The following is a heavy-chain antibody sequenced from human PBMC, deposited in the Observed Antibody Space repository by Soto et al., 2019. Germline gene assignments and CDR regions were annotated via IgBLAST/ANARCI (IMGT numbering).Heavy chain of an antibody. Sequence: QVQLQESGPGLVKPSGTLSLTWAVSSGSISSSNWWSWVRTPPGKGLGWIGEIYHSGSTNYNPSLKSRVNISVEKSKNQFSLKLSSVTAADTAVYYCASPPAGYCSGGSCRGAFDIWGQGTMVTVSS. J-gene: IGHJ3*02. CDR1: SGSISSSNW. D-gene: IGHD2-15*01. CDR2: IYHSGST. CDR3: ASPPAGYCSGGSCRGAFDI. V-gene: IGHV4-4*02.